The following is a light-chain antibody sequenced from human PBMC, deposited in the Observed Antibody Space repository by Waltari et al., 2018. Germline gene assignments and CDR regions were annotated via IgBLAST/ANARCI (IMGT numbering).Light chain of an antibody. J-gene: IGLJ3*02. CDR3: QTGGHGTWV. CDR2: INRDGSH. V-gene: IGLV4-69*01. CDR1: RGHTSNV. Sequence: QLVLTQSPAASASLGASVKLTCTLSRGHTSNVIASHQQHPEKGPRYLMKINRDGSHSKGDGIPDRFSGSSSGAERYLTISSLQSEDEADYYCQTGGHGTWVFGGGTKLTVL.